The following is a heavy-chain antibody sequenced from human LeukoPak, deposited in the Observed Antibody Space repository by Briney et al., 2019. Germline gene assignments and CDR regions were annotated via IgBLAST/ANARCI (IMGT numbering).Heavy chain of an antibody. J-gene: IGHJ4*02. CDR2: INHSRST. CDR3: ARVPYGCARRPADY. CDR1: GGSFSGYY. Sequence: PSETLSLTCAVYGGSFSGYYWSLIRQPPGKGLEWIGEINHSRSTNYNPSLKSRVTISVDTSKNQFSLKLSSVTAADTAVYYCARVPYGCARRPADYWGQGTLVTVSS. D-gene: IGHD5-24*01. V-gene: IGHV4-34*01.